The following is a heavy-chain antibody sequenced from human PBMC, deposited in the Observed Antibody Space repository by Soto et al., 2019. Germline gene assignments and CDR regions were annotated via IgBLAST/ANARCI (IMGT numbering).Heavy chain of an antibody. CDR3: ARDLDGSGSYYTAY. CDR2: FSRHNGNT. J-gene: IGHJ4*02. D-gene: IGHD3-10*01. Sequence: QVQLVQSGAEVKKPGASVKVSCKASGYVFISYGISWVRQAPGQGLEWMGWFSRHNGNTNYAQKFQGRVTMTTDASTGTAYMEVRSLSSDDTAVYYCARDLDGSGSYYTAYWGQGTLVTVS. V-gene: IGHV1-18*04. CDR1: GYVFISYG.